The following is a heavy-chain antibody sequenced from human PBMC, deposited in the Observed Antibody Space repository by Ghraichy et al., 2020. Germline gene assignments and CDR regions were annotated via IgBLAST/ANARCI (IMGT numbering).Heavy chain of an antibody. CDR3: ARDLLYYDILTGYFP. V-gene: IGHV3-30*03. CDR2: ISYDGSNK. Sequence: GGSLRLSCAASRFTFNDYWMSWVRQAPDKGLEWVAVISYDGSNKYYADSVKGRFTISRDNSKNTLYLQMNSLRAEDTAVYYCARDLLYYDILTGYFPWGQGTLVTVSS. J-gene: IGHJ5*02. D-gene: IGHD3-9*01. CDR1: RFTFNDYW.